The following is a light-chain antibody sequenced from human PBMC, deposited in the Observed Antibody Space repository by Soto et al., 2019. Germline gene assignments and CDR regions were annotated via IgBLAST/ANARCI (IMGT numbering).Light chain of an antibody. V-gene: IGKV1-5*01. CDR2: DAS. J-gene: IGKJ2*01. CDR3: QQYNSSPYS. CDR1: QSISSW. Sequence: DIQMTQSPSTLSATVGDRVTITCRASQSISSWLAWYQQKPGKAPKLLIYDASRLESGVPSRFSGSGSGTEFAHTISSLQPDDFATYYCQQYNSSPYSFGQGTKLEIK.